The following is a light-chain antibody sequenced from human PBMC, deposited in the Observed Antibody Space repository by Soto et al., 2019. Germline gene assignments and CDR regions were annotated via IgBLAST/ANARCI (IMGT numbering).Light chain of an antibody. V-gene: IGKV1-5*01. Sequence: IQMTQSPSTLSASVGDRVTITCRASQSISDSLAWYQQKPGKAPDLLISDASSLERGVPSRFSGSGSGTEFTLTISSMQPDDFATYYCQQYNGYSRTFGQGTKVEIK. CDR2: DAS. CDR3: QQYNGYSRT. CDR1: QSISDS. J-gene: IGKJ1*01.